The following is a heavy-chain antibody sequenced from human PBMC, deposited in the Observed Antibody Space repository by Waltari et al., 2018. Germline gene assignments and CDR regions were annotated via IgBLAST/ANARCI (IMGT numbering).Heavy chain of an antibody. CDR1: GFTFSSYG. V-gene: IGHV3-33*01. CDR3: ARSYGDEYYFDY. Sequence: QVQLVESGGGVVQPGRSLRLSCAASGFTFSSYGMHWVRQAPGKGLEWVAVIWYDGSNKYYADSVKGRFTISRDNSKNTLYLQMNSLRAKDTAVYYCARSYGDEYYFDYWGQGTLVTVSS. D-gene: IGHD4-17*01. J-gene: IGHJ4*02. CDR2: IWYDGSNK.